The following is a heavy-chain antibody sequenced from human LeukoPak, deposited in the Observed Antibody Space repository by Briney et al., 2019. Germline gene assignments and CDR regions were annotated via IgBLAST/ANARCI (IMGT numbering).Heavy chain of an antibody. V-gene: IGHV3-30*18. CDR2: ISYDGSNK. J-gene: IGHJ1*01. Sequence: GGSLRLSCAASGFTFSSYGMHWVRQAPGQGLEWVAVISYDGSNKYYADSVKGRFTISRDNSKNTLYLQMNSLRAEDTAVYYCAKVHSSGYYSAEYFQHWGQGTLVTVSS. CDR3: AKVHSSGYYSAEYFQH. D-gene: IGHD3-22*01. CDR1: GFTFSSYG.